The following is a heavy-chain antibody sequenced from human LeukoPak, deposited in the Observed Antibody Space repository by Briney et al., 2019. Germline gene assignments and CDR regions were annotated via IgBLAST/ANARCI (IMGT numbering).Heavy chain of an antibody. CDR1: GGSISSGSYY. J-gene: IGHJ6*03. CDR3: ARATSSGYYLNPDYYYYYYMDV. V-gene: IGHV4-61*02. Sequence: PSETLSLTCTVSGGSISSGSYYWSWIRQPAGKGLEWIGRIYTSGSTNYNPSLKSRVTISVDTSKNQFSLKLSSVNAADTAVYYCARATSSGYYLNPDYYYYYYMDVWGKGTTVTISS. CDR2: IYTSGST. D-gene: IGHD3-22*01.